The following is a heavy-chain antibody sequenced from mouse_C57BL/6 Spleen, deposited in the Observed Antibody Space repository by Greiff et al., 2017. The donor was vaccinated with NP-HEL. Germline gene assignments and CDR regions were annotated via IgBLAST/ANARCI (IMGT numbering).Heavy chain of an antibody. V-gene: IGHV1-61*01. Sequence: QVQLQQSGAELVRPGSSVKLSCKASGYTFTSYWMDWVKQRPGQGLEWIGNIYPSDSETHYNQKFKDKATLTVDKSSSTAYMQLSSLTSEDSAVYYCARGSSGHYFDYWGQGTTLTGSS. J-gene: IGHJ2*01. D-gene: IGHD3-2*02. CDR3: ARGSSGHYFDY. CDR1: GYTFTSYW. CDR2: IYPSDSET.